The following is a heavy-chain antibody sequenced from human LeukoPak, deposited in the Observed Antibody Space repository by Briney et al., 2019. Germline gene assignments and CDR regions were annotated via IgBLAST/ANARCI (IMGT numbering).Heavy chain of an antibody. CDR1: GFTFDDYA. D-gene: IGHD6-13*01. V-gene: IGHV3-43*02. Sequence: GGSLRLSCAASGFTFDDYAMHWVRQAPGKGLKWVSLISGDGGSTYYADSVKGQFTISRDNSKNTLYLQMNSLRAEDTAVYYCAKDPKELAGYSSSWYSNWGQGTLVTVSS. J-gene: IGHJ4*02. CDR3: AKDPKELAGYSSSWYSN. CDR2: ISGDGGST.